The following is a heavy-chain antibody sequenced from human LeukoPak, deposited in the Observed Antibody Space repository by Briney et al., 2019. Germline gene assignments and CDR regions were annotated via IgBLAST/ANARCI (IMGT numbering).Heavy chain of an antibody. V-gene: IGHV1-18*01. CDR3: ARDRLSSGSYQGGDYFDY. J-gene: IGHJ4*02. D-gene: IGHD1-26*01. CDR2: ISAYNGNT. CDR1: GYSFTSYG. Sequence: ASVKVSCKASGYSFTSYGISWVRQAPGQGLEWMGWISAYNGNTNYAQKLQDRVTMTTDTSTSTAYMELRSLRSEDTAVYYCARDRLSSGSYQGGDYFDYWGQGTLVTVSS.